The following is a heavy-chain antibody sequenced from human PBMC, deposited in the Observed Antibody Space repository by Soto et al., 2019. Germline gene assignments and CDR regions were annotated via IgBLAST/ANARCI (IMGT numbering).Heavy chain of an antibody. D-gene: IGHD3-22*01. J-gene: IGHJ4*02. Sequence: LRLSCAASGFTFTRYSMNWVRQAPGKGLEWVSSISSTTNYIYYGDSMKGRFTISRDNSNNTLFLQMNSLRAEDTAVYYCAKSRYSDSSGDFYDYWGQGTLVTVSS. CDR1: GFTFTRYS. CDR3: AKSRYSDSSGDFYDY. V-gene: IGHV3-21*04. CDR2: ISSTTNYI.